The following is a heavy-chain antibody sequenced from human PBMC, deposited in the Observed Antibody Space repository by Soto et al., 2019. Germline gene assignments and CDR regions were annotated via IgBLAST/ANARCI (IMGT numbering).Heavy chain of an antibody. D-gene: IGHD5-18*01. CDR1: GGSISSGGYY. J-gene: IGHJ6*02. CDR3: ARGRDTAMVYYYYGMDV. V-gene: IGHV4-31*03. CDR2: IYYSGST. Sequence: QVQLQESGPGLVKPSQTLSLTCTVSGGSISSGGYYWSWIRQHPGKGLEWIGYIYYSGSTYYNPSLKGRVTISVDTSKNQFSLKLSSVTAADTAVYYCARGRDTAMVYYYYGMDVWGQGTTVTVSS.